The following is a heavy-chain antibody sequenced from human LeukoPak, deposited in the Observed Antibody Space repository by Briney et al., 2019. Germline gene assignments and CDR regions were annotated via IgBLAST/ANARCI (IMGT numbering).Heavy chain of an antibody. J-gene: IGHJ3*01. CDR2: ISSRNTYI. CDR1: GFTFSSYT. CDR3: AREDDDWGPNTLDV. Sequence: GGSLRLSCAASGFTFSSYTMNWARQAPGKGLEWVSSISSRNTYIYYADSVKGRFTISRDNAKNSLYLQMNSLRAEDTAVYYCAREDDDWGPNTLDVWGQGTVVTVSS. V-gene: IGHV3-21*01. D-gene: IGHD7-27*01.